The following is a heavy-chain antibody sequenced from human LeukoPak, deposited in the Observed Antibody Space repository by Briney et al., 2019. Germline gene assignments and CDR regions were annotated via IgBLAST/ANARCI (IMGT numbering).Heavy chain of an antibody. D-gene: IGHD6-13*01. CDR3: TRQQLDAFDI. J-gene: IGHJ3*02. CDR2: INSDGSST. V-gene: IGHV3-74*01. CDR1: GFTFSTYW. Sequence: PGRSLRLSCASSGFTFSTYWMHWVRQAPGTGLVWVSRINSDGSSTTYADSVKGRFTISRDSAKNTLSLQMNSLRAEDTAVYYCTRQQLDAFDIWGPGTMVTVSS.